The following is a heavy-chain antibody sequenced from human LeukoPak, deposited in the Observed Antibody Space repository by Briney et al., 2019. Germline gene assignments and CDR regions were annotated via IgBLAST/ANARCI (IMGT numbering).Heavy chain of an antibody. V-gene: IGHV1-2*02. CDR3: ARVRYTVLRPDY. D-gene: IGHD3-3*01. J-gene: IGHJ4*02. CDR2: INPNSGAT. Sequence: ASVKVSCKASGYTFTGYYMHWVRQAPGQGREGMGWINPNSGATNYAQKFQGRVTMTRDTSISTAYMELSRLRSDDTAVYYCARVRYTVLRPDYWGQGTLVTVSS. CDR1: GYTFTGYY.